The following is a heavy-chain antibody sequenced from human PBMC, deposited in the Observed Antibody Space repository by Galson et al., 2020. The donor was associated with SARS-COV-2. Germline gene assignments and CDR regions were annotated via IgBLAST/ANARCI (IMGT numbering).Heavy chain of an antibody. CDR1: GFTFSTYG. D-gene: IGHD6-13*01. CDR2: LSYDGSNK. Sequence: GGSLRLSCAASGFTFSTYGMPWVRQAPGKCLEWAAVLSYDGSNKYYADSVKGRFTISRDNSKNTLYLQMNSLRAEDTAVYYCAKHRAAEYYYYGMDVWGQGTTVTVSS. J-gene: IGHJ6*02. CDR3: AKHRAAEYYYYGMDV. V-gene: IGHV3-30*18.